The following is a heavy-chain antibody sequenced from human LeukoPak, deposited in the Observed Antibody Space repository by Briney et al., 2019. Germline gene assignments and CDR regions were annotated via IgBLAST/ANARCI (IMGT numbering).Heavy chain of an antibody. V-gene: IGHV1-2*02. CDR1: GYTFTGYY. J-gene: IGHJ5*02. D-gene: IGHD6-6*01. CDR2: INPNSGGT. Sequence: ASVTVSCKASGYTFTGYYMHWVRQAHGQGLEWMGWINPNSGGTNYAQKFQGRVTMTRDTSISTAYMELSRLRSDDTAVYYCARDVEEYSSSWGDNWFDPWGQGTLVTVSS. CDR3: ARDVEEYSSSWGDNWFDP.